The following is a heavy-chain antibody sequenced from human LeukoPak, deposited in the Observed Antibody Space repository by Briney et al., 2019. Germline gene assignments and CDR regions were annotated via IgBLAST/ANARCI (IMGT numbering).Heavy chain of an antibody. V-gene: IGHV1-18*01. D-gene: IGHD5-18*01. CDR3: ARVFSSNPYSYGSYYFDY. J-gene: IGHJ4*02. CDR1: GYTFTSYG. Sequence: ASVKVSCKASGYTFTSYGISWVRQAPGQGLEWMGWISAYNGNTNYAQKLQGRVTMTTDTSTSTAYMELRSLRSDDTAVYYCARVFSSNPYSYGSYYFDYWGQGTLVTVSS. CDR2: ISAYNGNT.